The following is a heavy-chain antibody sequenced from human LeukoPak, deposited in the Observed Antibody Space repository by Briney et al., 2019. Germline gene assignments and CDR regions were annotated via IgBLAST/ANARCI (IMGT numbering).Heavy chain of an antibody. J-gene: IGHJ5*02. CDR3: MRGQPETSTT. Sequence: ASVKVSFKASGYAFTNHDSNWVRQASGQGLGWVGWMNPNSGDTGYAQKFQGRVTMTRDTSISTAYMELSSLTSEDPGMYYCMRGQPETSTTWGQGSLVTVSS. CDR1: GYAFTNHD. V-gene: IGHV1-8*01. D-gene: IGHD5/OR15-5a*01. CDR2: MNPNSGDT.